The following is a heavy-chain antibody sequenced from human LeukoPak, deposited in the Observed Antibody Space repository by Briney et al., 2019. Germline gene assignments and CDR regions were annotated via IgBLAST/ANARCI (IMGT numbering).Heavy chain of an antibody. CDR2: ISYDGSNK. CDR1: GFTFSGYA. V-gene: IGHV3-30-3*01. D-gene: IGHD2-21*02. CDR3: ASGIVVVTAIDY. J-gene: IGHJ4*02. Sequence: GRSLRLSCAASGFTFSGYAMHWVRQAPGKGLEWVAVISYDGSNKYYADSVKGRFTISRDNSKNTLYLQMNSLRAEDTAVYYCASGIVVVTAIDYWGQGTLVTVSS.